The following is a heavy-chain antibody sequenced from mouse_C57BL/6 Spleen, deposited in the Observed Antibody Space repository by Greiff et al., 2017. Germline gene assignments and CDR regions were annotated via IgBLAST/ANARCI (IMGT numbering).Heavy chain of an antibody. CDR1: GFTFSSYA. J-gene: IGHJ1*03. CDR3: AREDGLREYFDV. D-gene: IGHD2-2*01. V-gene: IGHV5-4*01. Sequence: DVKLQESGGGLVKPGGSLKLSCAASGFTFSSYAMSWVRQTPEKRLEWVATISDGGSYTYYPDNVKGRFTISRDNAKNNLYLQMSHLKSEDTAMYYCAREDGLREYFDVWGTGTTVTVSS. CDR2: ISDGGSYT.